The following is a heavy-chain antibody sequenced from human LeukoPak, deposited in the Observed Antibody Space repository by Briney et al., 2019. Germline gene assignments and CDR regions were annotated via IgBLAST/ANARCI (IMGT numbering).Heavy chain of an antibody. D-gene: IGHD3-10*01. CDR3: ARGKNMVRGVYYYYYGVDV. CDR2: IKQDGSEK. CDR1: GFTFSSYW. Sequence: GGSLRLSCAASGFTFSSYWMSWVRQAPGKGREWVANIKQDGSEKYYVDSVKGRFTISRDNAKNSLYLQMNSLRAEDTAVYYCARGKNMVRGVYYYYYGVDVWGQGTTVTVSS. J-gene: IGHJ6*02. V-gene: IGHV3-7*01.